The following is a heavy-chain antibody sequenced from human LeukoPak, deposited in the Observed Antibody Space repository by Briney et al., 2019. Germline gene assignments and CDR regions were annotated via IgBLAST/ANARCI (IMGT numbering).Heavy chain of an antibody. CDR1: GYTFTSYD. Sequence: ASVKVPCKASGYTFTSYDINWVRQATGQGLEWMGWMNPNSGNTGHAQKFQGRVTMTRNTSISTAYMELSSLRSEDTAVYYCARGAHYSSSSGDYWGQGTLVTVSS. V-gene: IGHV1-8*01. D-gene: IGHD6-6*01. J-gene: IGHJ4*02. CDR2: MNPNSGNT. CDR3: ARGAHYSSSSGDY.